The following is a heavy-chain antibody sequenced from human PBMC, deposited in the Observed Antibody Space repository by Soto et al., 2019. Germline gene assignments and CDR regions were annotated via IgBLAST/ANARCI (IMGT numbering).Heavy chain of an antibody. CDR2: INPNSGGT. J-gene: IGHJ4*02. D-gene: IGHD3-3*01. CDR1: GYTFTGYY. V-gene: IGHV1-2*02. CDR3: ARAAAIFYYDFWSGYYYFDY. Sequence: ASVKVSCKASGYTFTGYYVHWVRQAPGQGLEWMGWINPNSGGTNYAQKFQGRVTMTRDTSISTAYMELSRLRSDDTAVYYCARAAAIFYYDFWSGYYYFDYWGQGTLVTVSS.